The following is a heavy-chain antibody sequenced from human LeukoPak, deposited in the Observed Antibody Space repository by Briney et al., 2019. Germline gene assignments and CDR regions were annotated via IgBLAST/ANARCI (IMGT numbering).Heavy chain of an antibody. CDR1: GFTFSSYG. J-gene: IGHJ5*02. CDR3: VKYSNSCYDP. D-gene: IGHD6-13*01. V-gene: IGHV3-30*18. Sequence: GGSLRLSCAASGFTFSSYGMHWVRQAPGKGPECVAVISFDGNKQYYRDSVRGRFTISRDDSRNTVYLQMNSLRDEDTAVYYCVKYSNSCYDPWGQGTLVTVSS. CDR2: ISFDGNKQ.